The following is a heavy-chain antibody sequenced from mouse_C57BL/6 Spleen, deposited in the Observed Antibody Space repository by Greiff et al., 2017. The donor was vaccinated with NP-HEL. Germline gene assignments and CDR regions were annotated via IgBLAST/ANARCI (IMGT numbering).Heavy chain of an antibody. CDR2: INPSNGGT. V-gene: IGHV1-53*01. J-gene: IGHJ2*01. Sequence: QVQLKQPGTELVKPGASVKLSCRASGYTFTSYWMHWVKQRPGQGLEWIGNINPSNGGTNYNEKFKSKATLTVDKSSSTAYMQLSSLTSEDSAVYYCARAGRKFTTVVATDFDYWGQGTTLTVSS. CDR3: ARAGRKFTTVVATDFDY. CDR1: GYTFTSYW. D-gene: IGHD1-1*01.